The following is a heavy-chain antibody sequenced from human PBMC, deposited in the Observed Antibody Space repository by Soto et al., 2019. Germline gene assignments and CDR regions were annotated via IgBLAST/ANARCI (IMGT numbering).Heavy chain of an antibody. V-gene: IGHV3-9*01. D-gene: IGHD5-12*01. J-gene: IGHJ4*02. CDR2: ISWNSGSI. Sequence: GGSLRLSCAASGFTFEDYVMHWVRQAPGKGLEWVSGISWNSGSIAYADSVKGRFTISRDNAKNSLYLQMNSLRAEDTALYYCAKIYRGGYDYGGFDYWGQGTLVTVSS. CDR3: AKIYRGGYDYGGFDY. CDR1: GFTFEDYV.